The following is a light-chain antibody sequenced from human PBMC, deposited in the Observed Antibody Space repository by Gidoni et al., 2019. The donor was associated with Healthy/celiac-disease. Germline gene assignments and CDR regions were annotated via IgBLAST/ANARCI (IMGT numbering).Light chain of an antibody. J-gene: IGKJ1*01. CDR1: QSVSSN. V-gene: IGKV3-15*01. CDR3: QQYNNWPRPT. Sequence: EIVLTQSPATLSVSPGERATLSCRASQSVSSNLAWYQQKPGQAPRRRIYGASTRATGIPARCRGSGSGTEFTLTISSLQAEEFAVYYCQQYNNWPRPTFGQGTKVEIK. CDR2: GAS.